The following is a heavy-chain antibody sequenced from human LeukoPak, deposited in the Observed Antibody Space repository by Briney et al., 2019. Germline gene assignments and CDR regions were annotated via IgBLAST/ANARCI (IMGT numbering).Heavy chain of an antibody. Sequence: GGSLRLSCAASGFTFSSYEMNWVRQAPGKGLEWVSYISSSGSTIYYADSVKGRFTISRDNAKNSLYLQMNSLRAEDTAVYYCARERTTVTLDYWGQGTLVTVSS. CDR2: ISSSGSTI. V-gene: IGHV3-48*03. CDR3: ARERTTVTLDY. D-gene: IGHD4-17*01. J-gene: IGHJ4*02. CDR1: GFTFSSYE.